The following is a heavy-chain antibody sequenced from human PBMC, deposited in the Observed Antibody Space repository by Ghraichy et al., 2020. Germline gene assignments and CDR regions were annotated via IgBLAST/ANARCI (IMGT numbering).Heavy chain of an antibody. D-gene: IGHD3-10*01. CDR1: GFTFSSYA. Sequence: LSLTCAASGFTFSSYAMSWVHQAPGKGLEWVSAISGSGGSTYYADSVKGRFTISRDNSKNTLYLQMNSLRAEDTAVYYCAKDSAYGSVDYYYGMDVWGQGTTVTVSS. CDR3: AKDSAYGSVDYYYGMDV. J-gene: IGHJ6*02. V-gene: IGHV3-23*01. CDR2: ISGSGGST.